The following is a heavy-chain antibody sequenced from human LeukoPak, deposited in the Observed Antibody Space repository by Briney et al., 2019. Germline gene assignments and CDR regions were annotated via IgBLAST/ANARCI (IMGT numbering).Heavy chain of an antibody. CDR1: GFTFSSYS. Sequence: GGSLRLSCAASGFTFSSYSLNWVRQAPGKGLEWVSSISSSSSYIYYADSVKGRFTISRDNAKNSLYLQMNSLRAEDTAVYYCARDRQQQLVRAPFDYWGQGTLVTVSS. V-gene: IGHV3-21*01. CDR3: ARDRQQQLVRAPFDY. J-gene: IGHJ4*02. CDR2: ISSSSSYI. D-gene: IGHD6-13*01.